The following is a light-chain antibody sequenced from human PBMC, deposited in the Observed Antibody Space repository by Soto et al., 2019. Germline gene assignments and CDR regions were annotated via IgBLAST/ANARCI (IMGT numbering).Light chain of an antibody. CDR2: DVS. J-gene: IGKJ5*01. V-gene: IGKV1-13*02. CDR3: LQFNSYPIT. Sequence: AIQLTQSPSSLSASVGDRVTITCRASQDIRGALAWYQQKPGKAPKMLIYDVSTLESGVPLRFSGSSSGTDFTLTISSLQPVDFATYYGLQFNSYPITFGQGTRLEIK. CDR1: QDIRGA.